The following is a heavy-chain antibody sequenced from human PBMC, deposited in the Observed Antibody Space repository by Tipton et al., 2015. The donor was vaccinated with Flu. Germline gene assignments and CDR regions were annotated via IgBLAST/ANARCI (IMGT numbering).Heavy chain of an antibody. V-gene: IGHV4-4*07. CDR2: IYTSGST. J-gene: IGHJ3*02. CDR3: ASYFDWLGAFDI. Sequence: TLSLTCTVSGGSISSYYWSWIRQPAGKGLEWIGRIYTSGSTNYNPSLKSRVTMSVDTSKNQFSLKLSSVIAADTAVYYCASYFDWLGAFDIWGQGTMVTVSS. CDR1: GGSISSYY. D-gene: IGHD3-9*01.